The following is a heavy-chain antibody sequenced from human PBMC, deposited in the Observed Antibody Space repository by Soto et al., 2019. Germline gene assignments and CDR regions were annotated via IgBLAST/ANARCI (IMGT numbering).Heavy chain of an antibody. V-gene: IGHV1-3*01. CDR1: GYTFNGYA. CDR3: ARVSDYDSSGYSFSWLDP. J-gene: IGHJ5*02. D-gene: IGHD3-22*01. Sequence: ASVKVSCKASGYTFNGYAMHWVRQAPGQRLEWMGWINAGNGNTKYSQKFQGRVTITADESTSTAYMELSSLRSEDTAVYYCARVSDYDSSGYSFSWLDPWGKGTLVTFSS. CDR2: INAGNGNT.